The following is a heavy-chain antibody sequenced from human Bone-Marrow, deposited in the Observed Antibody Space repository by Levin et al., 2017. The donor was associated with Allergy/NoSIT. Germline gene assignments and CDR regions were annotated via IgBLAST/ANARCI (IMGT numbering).Heavy chain of an antibody. CDR2: ISRNGDIT. J-gene: IGHJ4*02. CDR1: RITFSNYE. D-gene: IGHD2-2*01. Sequence: GESLKISCVASRITFSNYEMTWVRQAPGKGLEWVSLISRNGDITYYADSVKGRFTISRDNSKDTVYLQMISLRAEDTAVYYCAKVGTKPAATFDDWGQGTLVTVSS. V-gene: IGHV3-23*01. CDR3: AKVGTKPAATFDD.